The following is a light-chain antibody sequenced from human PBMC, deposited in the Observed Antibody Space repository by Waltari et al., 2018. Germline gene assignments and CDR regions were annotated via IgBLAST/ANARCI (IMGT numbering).Light chain of an antibody. Sequence: EIVMTQSPATLSVFPGERATLSCRASQSIRSNLAWYQHKPGQAPRLLIYGASTRATGIPARFSGSGSGTEFTLTISNLQSEDFAVYFCQQYDNWLGTFGQGTKVEIK. V-gene: IGKV3-15*01. CDR3: QQYDNWLGT. CDR2: GAS. CDR1: QSIRSN. J-gene: IGKJ1*01.